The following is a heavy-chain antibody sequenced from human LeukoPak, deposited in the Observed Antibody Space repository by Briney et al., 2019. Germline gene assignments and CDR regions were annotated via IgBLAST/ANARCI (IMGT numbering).Heavy chain of an antibody. D-gene: IGHD6-19*01. CDR2: IKEDGSEK. V-gene: IGHV3-7*01. Sequence: SGGSLKLSCAAPGFTLSSYWMSWVRQAPGKGVEWLANIKEDGSEKYYVDSVKGRFTISRDNAKSSLYLQMKSLRAEDTAVYYCARAVASNWFDPWGQGTLVTVSS. CDR3: ARAVASNWFDP. J-gene: IGHJ5*02. CDR1: GFTLSSYW.